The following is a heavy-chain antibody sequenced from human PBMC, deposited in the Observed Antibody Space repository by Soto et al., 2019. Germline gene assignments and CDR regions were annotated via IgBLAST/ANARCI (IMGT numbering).Heavy chain of an antibody. J-gene: IGHJ5*02. CDR1: GYTFTSYG. V-gene: IGHV1-18*01. D-gene: IGHD1-20*01. Sequence: GSSVKVSCKASGYTFTSYGISWVRQAPGQGLEWMGWISAYNGNTNYAQKLQGRVTMTTDTSTSTAYMELRSLRSDDTAVYYCARDFVITGTTRRNWFHPWGQGTLVTVSS. CDR2: ISAYNGNT. CDR3: ARDFVITGTTRRNWFHP.